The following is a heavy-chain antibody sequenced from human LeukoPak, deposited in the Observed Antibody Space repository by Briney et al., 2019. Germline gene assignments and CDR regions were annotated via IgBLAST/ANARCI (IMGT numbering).Heavy chain of an antibody. D-gene: IGHD1-1*01. J-gene: IGHJ4*02. CDR3: AKGRWSPDY. Sequence: GGSLRLSCVAPVFSFSNYAMSWVRQPPGKGLECVSTLINTCYSTYYADSVKGRFTISRDNSRNTLYMQMNSLRAEDTAVYYCAKGRWSPDYWGQGTLVTVSS. CDR2: LINTCYST. V-gene: IGHV3-23*01. CDR1: VFSFSNYA.